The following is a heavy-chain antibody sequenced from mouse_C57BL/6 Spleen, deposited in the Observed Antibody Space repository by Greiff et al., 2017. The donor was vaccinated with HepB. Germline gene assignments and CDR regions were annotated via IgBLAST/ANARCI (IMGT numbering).Heavy chain of an antibody. D-gene: IGHD1-1*01. Sequence: QVQLQQPGTELVKPGASVKLSCKASGYTFTSYWMHWVKQRPGQGLEWIGNINPSNGGTNYNEKFKSKATLTVDKSSSTAYMQLSSLTSEDSAVFYCARWRTTVEAMDYWGQGTSVTVSS. CDR2: INPSNGGT. J-gene: IGHJ4*01. CDR3: ARWRTTVEAMDY. V-gene: IGHV1-53*01. CDR1: GYTFTSYW.